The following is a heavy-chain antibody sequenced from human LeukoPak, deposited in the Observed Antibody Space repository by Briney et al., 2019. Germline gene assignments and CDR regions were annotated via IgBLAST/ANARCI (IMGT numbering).Heavy chain of an antibody. CDR1: GFTFSSQW. J-gene: IGHJ3*02. CDR2: INRDGSGI. D-gene: IGHD5-18*01. Sequence: QPGGSLRLSCAASGFTFSSQWMHWVRQAPGKGLVWVSRINRDGSGIIYADSVKGRFTISRDNAKNTLYLQMNSLRAEDTAVYYCARAPPSNGYSYHFDIWGQGTMVTVSS. CDR3: ARAPPSNGYSYHFDI. V-gene: IGHV3-74*01.